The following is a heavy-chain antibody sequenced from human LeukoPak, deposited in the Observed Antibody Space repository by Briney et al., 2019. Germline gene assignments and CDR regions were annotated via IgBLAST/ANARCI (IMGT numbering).Heavy chain of an antibody. V-gene: IGHV4-34*01. D-gene: IGHD5-24*01. Sequence: GSLRLSCTASGFTFGDYAMSWFRQAPGKGLEWIGEIHYSGRINYNPSLKSRVTISADTSNNHFSLKMNSVTAADAAVYYCSRGTDAYKCGNSWGQGTLVTVS. CDR2: IHYSGRI. J-gene: IGHJ4*02. CDR3: SRGTDAYKCGNS. CDR1: GFTFGDYA.